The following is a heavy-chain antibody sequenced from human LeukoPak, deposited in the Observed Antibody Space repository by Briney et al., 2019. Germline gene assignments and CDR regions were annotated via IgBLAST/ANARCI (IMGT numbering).Heavy chain of an antibody. Sequence: PGGSLRLSCAASGFTFSSYGMHWVRQAPGKGLEWVAVISYDGSNKYYADSMKGRFTISRDNSKNTLYLQMNSLRAADTAVYYCARDRGYDPGYNWFDPWGQGTLVTVSS. CDR3: ARDRGYDPGYNWFDP. CDR2: ISYDGSNK. D-gene: IGHD5-12*01. V-gene: IGHV3-30*03. CDR1: GFTFSSYG. J-gene: IGHJ5*02.